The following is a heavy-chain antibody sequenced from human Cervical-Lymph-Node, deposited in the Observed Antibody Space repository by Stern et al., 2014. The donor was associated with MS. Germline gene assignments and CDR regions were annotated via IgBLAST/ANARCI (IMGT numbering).Heavy chain of an antibody. Sequence: VQLVESGGAVVQPGRSLRLSCAASGFTFSSYGMHWVRQAPGKWLEWVTVISYDGNRKYYAASVKGRFTISRGNSKNTLHLQMNSVTPDDTAIYYCARDYEDTSMLFDHWGQGTLVTVSS. CDR3: ARDYEDTSMLFDH. D-gene: IGHD2-8*01. J-gene: IGHJ4*02. CDR1: GFTFSSYG. CDR2: ISYDGNRK. V-gene: IGHV3-30*03.